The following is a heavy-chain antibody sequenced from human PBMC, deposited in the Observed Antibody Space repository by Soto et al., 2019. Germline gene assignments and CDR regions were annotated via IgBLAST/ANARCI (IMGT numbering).Heavy chain of an antibody. D-gene: IGHD3-9*01. CDR1: GFTFSSYG. J-gene: IGHJ6*02. V-gene: IGHV3-30*18. CDR2: ISYDGSNK. Sequence: PGGSLRLSCAASGFTFSSYGMHWVRQAPGKGLEWVAVISYDGSNKYYADSVKGRFTISRDNSKNTLYLQMNSLRAEDTALYYCAKDYGYLGLVLVGYMDVWGQGTTVTVSS. CDR3: AKDYGYLGLVLVGYMDV.